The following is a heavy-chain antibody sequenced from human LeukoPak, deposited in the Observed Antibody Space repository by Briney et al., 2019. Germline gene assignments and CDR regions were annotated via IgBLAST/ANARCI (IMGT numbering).Heavy chain of an antibody. CDR1: GYTLTELS. J-gene: IGHJ4*02. Sequence: GASVKVSCKVSGYTLTELSMHWVRQAPGKGLEWMGGFDPEDGETIYAQKFQGRVTMTEDTSTDTAYMELSSLRSEDTAVYYCATRYCSSTSCYDYFDYRGQGTLVTVSS. D-gene: IGHD2-2*01. CDR2: FDPEDGET. V-gene: IGHV1-24*01. CDR3: ATRYCSSTSCYDYFDY.